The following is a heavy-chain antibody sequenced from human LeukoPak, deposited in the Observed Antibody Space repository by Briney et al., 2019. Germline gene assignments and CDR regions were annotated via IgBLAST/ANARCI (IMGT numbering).Heavy chain of an antibody. CDR2: IHPSGML. J-gene: IGHJ4*02. V-gene: IGHV4-31*03. Sequence: PSETLSLTCTVSGASFNTDDQYWNWIRQRPGKGLEWIGSIHPSGMLYNNPSLESRVNMSRDTSKNQFSLNLNSVTAADTAVYFCSRGLDSRKLGYWGQGILVTVSS. CDR1: GASFNTDDQY. CDR3: SRGLDSRKLGY. D-gene: IGHD3-22*01.